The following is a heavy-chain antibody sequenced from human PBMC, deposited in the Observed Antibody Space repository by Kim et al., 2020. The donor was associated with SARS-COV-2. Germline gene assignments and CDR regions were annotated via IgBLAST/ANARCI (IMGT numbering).Heavy chain of an antibody. V-gene: IGHV4-39*01. CDR3: ARVLRGHIVVVIAHPWYCDL. CDR2: IYYSGST. Sequence: SETLSLTCTVSGGSISSSSYYWGWIRQPPGKGLEWIGSIYYSGSTYYNPALKSRVTISVDTSKNQFSLKLSSVTAADTAVYYGARVLRGHIVVVIAHPWYCDLWGRGPLVTVSS. J-gene: IGHJ2*01. D-gene: IGHD2-21*01. CDR1: GGSISSSSYY.